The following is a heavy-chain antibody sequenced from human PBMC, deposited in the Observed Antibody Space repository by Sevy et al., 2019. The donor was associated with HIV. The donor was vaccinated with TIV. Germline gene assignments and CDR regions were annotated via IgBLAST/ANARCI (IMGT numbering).Heavy chain of an antibody. CDR1: GFTVSSNY. J-gene: IGHJ6*02. CDR3: ARVPFWSGYQAYYYYYYGMDV. D-gene: IGHD3-3*01. CDR2: IYSGGST. V-gene: IGHV3-53*01. Sequence: GGSLRLSCAASGFTVSSNYMSWVRQAPGKGLEWVSVIYSGGSTYYADSVKGRFTISRDNSKNTLYLQMNSLRAEDTAVYYCARVPFWSGYQAYYYYYYGMDVWGQGTTVTVSS.